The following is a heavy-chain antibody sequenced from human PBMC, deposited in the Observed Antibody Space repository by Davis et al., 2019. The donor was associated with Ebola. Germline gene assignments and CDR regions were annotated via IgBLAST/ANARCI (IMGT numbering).Heavy chain of an antibody. V-gene: IGHV3-48*01. Sequence: PAGSLTLSCAASGFTFSSYSMNWVRQAPGKGLEWVAHISSGSSTMYYADSVKGRFTISRDNAENSLSLQMNSLRAEDTAVYYCARDRYGYSSGSLDYWGQGTLVTVSS. D-gene: IGHD6-19*01. J-gene: IGHJ4*02. CDR1: GFTFSSYS. CDR2: ISSGSSTM. CDR3: ARDRYGYSSGSLDY.